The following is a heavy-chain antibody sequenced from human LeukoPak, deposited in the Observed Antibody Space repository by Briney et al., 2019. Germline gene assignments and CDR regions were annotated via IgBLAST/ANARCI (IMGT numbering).Heavy chain of an antibody. CDR3: AKDDSYIRFYS. Sequence: GGSLRLSCAASGFTFSSYSMNWVRQAPGKGLEWVSSISSSSYIYYADSVKGRFTISRDNAKNSLYLQMNSLRAEDTAVYHCAKDDSYIRFYSWGQGTLVTVSS. CDR1: GFTFSSYS. CDR2: ISSSSYI. D-gene: IGHD3-22*01. V-gene: IGHV3-21*04. J-gene: IGHJ5*01.